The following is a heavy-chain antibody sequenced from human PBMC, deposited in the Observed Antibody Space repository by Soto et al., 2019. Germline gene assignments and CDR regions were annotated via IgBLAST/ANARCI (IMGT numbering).Heavy chain of an antibody. CDR3: AKSRGVDNYYYGMDV. J-gene: IGHJ6*02. CDR2: ISYDGSKK. D-gene: IGHD3-10*01. V-gene: IGHV3-30*18. CDR1: GLSFGSYG. Sequence: LRLSCVVSGLSFGSYGMHWVRQAPGKGLEWVALISYDGSKKYYMDSVKGRFTISRDNSLGTLFLQMISLRPEDTAVYYCAKSRGVDNYYYGMDVWGQGTTVTVSS.